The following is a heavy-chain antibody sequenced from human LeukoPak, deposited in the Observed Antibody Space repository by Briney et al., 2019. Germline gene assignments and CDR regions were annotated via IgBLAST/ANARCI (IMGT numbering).Heavy chain of an antibody. J-gene: IGHJ4*02. V-gene: IGHV3-49*04. CDR1: GFTFGDNA. Sequence: PGRSLRLSCTASGFTFGDNALIWALHSPGKGLVGIASIRSKADGERAEYAASVEGRFTISRDDTKSTAYLQMNALRPEDTAVYYCSRWQGGTQYFHYWGQGTPVTVSS. CDR3: SRWQGGTQYFHY. CDR2: IRSKADGERA. D-gene: IGHD6-25*01.